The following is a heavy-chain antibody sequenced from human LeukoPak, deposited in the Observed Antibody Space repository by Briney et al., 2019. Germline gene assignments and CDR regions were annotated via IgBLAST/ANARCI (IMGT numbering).Heavy chain of an antibody. D-gene: IGHD4-17*01. CDR2: VSGSGGGT. Sequence: GGSLRLSCAASGFTFTDYAITWVRQAPGKGLEWVSAVSGSGGGTYYADSVKGRFTISRDNSKNTLYLQMNSLRAEDTAVYYCAKRRTTVISLDQWGQGTLVTVSS. CDR3: AKRRTTVISLDQ. CDR1: GFTFTDYA. J-gene: IGHJ4*02. V-gene: IGHV3-23*01.